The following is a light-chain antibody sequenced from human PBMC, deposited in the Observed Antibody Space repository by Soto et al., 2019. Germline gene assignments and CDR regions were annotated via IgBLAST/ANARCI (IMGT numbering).Light chain of an antibody. CDR3: QQSYSARLT. Sequence: DIQMTQSPSSLSASVGDRFTVTCRASQNINRYLNWYQQKPGKAPKVLILVASSLESGVPSRFRGSGSGTDFTLTISSLQPEDFATYYCQQSYSARLTFGGGTKVDIK. J-gene: IGKJ4*01. CDR1: QNINRY. V-gene: IGKV1-39*01. CDR2: VAS.